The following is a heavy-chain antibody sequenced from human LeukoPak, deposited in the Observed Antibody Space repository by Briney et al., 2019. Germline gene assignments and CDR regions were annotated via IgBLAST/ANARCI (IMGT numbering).Heavy chain of an antibody. CDR1: GFTFSNYW. CDR3: AKAVAAAGTGGYL. CDR2: INSDGSST. J-gene: IGHJ4*02. V-gene: IGHV3-74*01. D-gene: IGHD6-13*01. Sequence: GGSLRLSCAASGFTFSNYWMHWVRQAPGKGLLWVSRINSDGSSTSYADSVKGRFTISRDNAKNTLYLQMNSLRAEDTAVYYCAKAVAAAGTGGYLWGQGTLVTVTS.